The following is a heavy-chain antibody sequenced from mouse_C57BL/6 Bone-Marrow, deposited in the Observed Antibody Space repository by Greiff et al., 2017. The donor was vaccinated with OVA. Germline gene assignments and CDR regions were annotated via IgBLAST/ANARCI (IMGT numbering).Heavy chain of an antibody. V-gene: IGHV1-82*01. CDR2: IYPGDGDT. J-gene: IGHJ4*01. Sequence: VQLQQSGPELVKPGASVKISCKASGYAFSSSWMNWVKQRPGKGLEWIGRIYPGDGDTNYNGKFKGKATLTADKSSSTAYMQLSSLTSEDSAVYFCARSFDYYAMDDWGQGTSVTVSS. CDR3: ARSFDYYAMDD. CDR1: GYAFSSSW.